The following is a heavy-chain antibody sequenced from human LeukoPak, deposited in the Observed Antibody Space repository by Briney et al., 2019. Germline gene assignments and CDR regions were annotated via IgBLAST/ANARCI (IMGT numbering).Heavy chain of an antibody. CDR1: GGYIGSYY. CDR2: IYTSENT. D-gene: IGHD4-17*01. Sequence: SETLSITCTGSGGYIGSYYWRWIRQPAGKGLQWIGRIYTSENTDYNPSLKSRVTMSVDMSTSQFSLRLTSVTAADTAVYYCAREGDYGDYSKSFYYMDVWGKGTTVTVSS. V-gene: IGHV4-4*07. J-gene: IGHJ6*03. CDR3: AREGDYGDYSKSFYYMDV.